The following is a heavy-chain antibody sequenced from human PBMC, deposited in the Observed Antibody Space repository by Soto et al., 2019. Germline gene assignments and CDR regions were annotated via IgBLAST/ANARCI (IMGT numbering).Heavy chain of an antibody. D-gene: IGHD6-6*01. CDR1: GYSFAGYW. CDR3: ARHEVAAPPLDYYYYGMDV. Sequence: PGESLKISCKGSGYSFAGYWIGWVRQMPGKGLDWMGVIYPGDSDTRYSPSFHGQVTISADKSISTAYLQWSSLKASDTAMYYCARHEVAAPPLDYYYYGMDVWGQGTTVTVSS. V-gene: IGHV5-51*01. CDR2: IYPGDSDT. J-gene: IGHJ6*02.